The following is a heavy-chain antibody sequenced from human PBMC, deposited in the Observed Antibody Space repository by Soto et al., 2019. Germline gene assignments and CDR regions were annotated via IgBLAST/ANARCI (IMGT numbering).Heavy chain of an antibody. CDR1: GYTFTSYY. J-gene: IGHJ5*02. CDR3: ARSSSWYPFDP. V-gene: IGHV1-46*01. D-gene: IGHD6-13*01. Sequence: ASVKVSCKASGYTFTSYYMHWVRQAPGQGLEWMGIINPSGGSTSYAQKFQGRVPMTRDTSTSTVYMELSSLRSEDTAVYYCARSSSWYPFDPWGQGTLVTVSS. CDR2: INPSGGST.